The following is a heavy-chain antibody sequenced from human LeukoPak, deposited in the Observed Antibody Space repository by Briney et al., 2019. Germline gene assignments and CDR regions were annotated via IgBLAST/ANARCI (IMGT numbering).Heavy chain of an antibody. CDR1: GFTFSSYA. D-gene: IGHD3-22*01. Sequence: GGSLRLSCAASGFTFSSYAMSWVRQAPGKGLEWVSAISGSGGSTYYADSVKGRFTISRDNSKNTLYLQMNSLRAEDTAVYYCAKDGAITMIVVVTPFDIWGQGTMVTVSS. J-gene: IGHJ3*02. CDR3: AKDGAITMIVVVTPFDI. V-gene: IGHV3-23*01. CDR2: ISGSGGST.